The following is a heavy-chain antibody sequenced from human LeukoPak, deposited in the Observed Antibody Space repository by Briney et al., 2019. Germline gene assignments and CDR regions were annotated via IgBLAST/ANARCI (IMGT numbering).Heavy chain of an antibody. CDR2: IYYSGST. D-gene: IGHD3-22*01. CDR1: GGSISSSSYY. Sequence: PSETLSLTCTVSGGSISSSSYYWGWIRQPPGKGLEWIGSIYYSGSTYYNPSLKSRVTISVDTSKNQFPLKLSSVTAADTAVYYCATRYDSSGYYYGGFDYWGQGTLVTVSS. CDR3: ATRYDSSGYYYGGFDY. V-gene: IGHV4-39*01. J-gene: IGHJ4*02.